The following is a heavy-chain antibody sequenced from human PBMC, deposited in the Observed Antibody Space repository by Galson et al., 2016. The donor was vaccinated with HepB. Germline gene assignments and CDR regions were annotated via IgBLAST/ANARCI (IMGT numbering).Heavy chain of an antibody. CDR3: ARGVRGSEDY. CDR1: GFTFRSYD. J-gene: IGHJ4*02. Sequence: SLRLSCAASGFTFRSYDMHWFRQAPGKGLEWVSYITRSGGTTLYADSVKGRFTISRDNAKNSLYLQMNSLRDEDTAVYYCARGVRGSEDYWGQGTLVTVSS. V-gene: IGHV3-48*02. D-gene: IGHD1-26*01. CDR2: ITRSGGTT.